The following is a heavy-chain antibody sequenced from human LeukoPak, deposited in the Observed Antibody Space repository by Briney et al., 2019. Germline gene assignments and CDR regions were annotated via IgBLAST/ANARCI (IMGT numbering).Heavy chain of an antibody. V-gene: IGHV3-30*02. Sequence: GGSLRLSCAASGFIFTSFGMHWVRQAPGKGLEWVTFIRSDDSDRYYADSVKGRFTISRDNSINTLYLQMDSLRPEDTAVYYCAKQMVDRHHYYSIDVWGKGTTVTVSS. D-gene: IGHD2-15*01. CDR2: IRSDDSDR. CDR1: GFIFTSFG. CDR3: AKQMVDRHHYYSIDV. J-gene: IGHJ6*03.